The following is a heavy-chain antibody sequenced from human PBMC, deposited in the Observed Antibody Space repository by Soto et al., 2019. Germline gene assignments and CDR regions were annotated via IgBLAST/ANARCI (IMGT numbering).Heavy chain of an antibody. CDR2: ISGYNGNT. Sequence: QVKSVQTGAEVKKPGASVKVSCKSSGYTFSMSGISWVRQAPGQGLEWMGWISGYNGNTNYEQKFQDRVTMTTDTSTNTAYMELRSLRSDDTAVYYCAREGPRPYYYYGMDVWGQGTTVIVSS. V-gene: IGHV1-18*01. CDR1: GYTFSMSG. CDR3: AREGPRPYYYYGMDV. J-gene: IGHJ6*02.